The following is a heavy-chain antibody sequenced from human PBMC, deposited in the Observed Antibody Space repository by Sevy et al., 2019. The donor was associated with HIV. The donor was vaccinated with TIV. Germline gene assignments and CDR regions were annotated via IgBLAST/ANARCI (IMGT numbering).Heavy chain of an antibody. Sequence: GGSLRLSCTASGFTFSNAWMNWVRQAPGQGLEWVGRIKSQSDGGTIDYAAPVKGRFTISRDDSKNTLFLQMNSLRSEDTAVYYCATKGGFWSGYQYFDSWGQGTLVTVSS. J-gene: IGHJ4*02. CDR2: IKSQSDGGTI. D-gene: IGHD3-3*01. CDR1: GFTFSNAW. CDR3: ATKGGFWSGYQYFDS. V-gene: IGHV3-15*07.